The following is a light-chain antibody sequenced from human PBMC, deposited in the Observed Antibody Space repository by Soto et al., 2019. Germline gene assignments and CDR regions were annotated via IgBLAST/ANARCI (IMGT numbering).Light chain of an antibody. V-gene: IGKV3-20*01. CDR2: DAS. CDR1: QSVSSY. Sequence: EVVLTQSPGTLSLSPGERASLSCRASQSVSSYLAWYQQKPGQSPRLLIYDASNRATGIPARFSGSGFGTDFTLTISRLEPEDFAVYYCQQYGSSPQTFGQGTKVDIK. CDR3: QQYGSSPQT. J-gene: IGKJ1*01.